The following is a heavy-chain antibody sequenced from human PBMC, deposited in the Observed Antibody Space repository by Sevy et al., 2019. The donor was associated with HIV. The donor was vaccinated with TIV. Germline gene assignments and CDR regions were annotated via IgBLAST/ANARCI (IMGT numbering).Heavy chain of an antibody. D-gene: IGHD6-6*01. V-gene: IGHV3-21*01. Sequence: GGSLRLSCAASGFTFSDYNMNWVRQAPGKGLEWVSYISGLSNYIYYADSVKGRFSIFRDNAKNSLFLQMNSLRAEDTALYYCARGVRTYDAFDLWGQGTMVTVSS. J-gene: IGHJ3*01. CDR2: ISGLSNYI. CDR3: ARGVRTYDAFDL. CDR1: GFTFSDYN.